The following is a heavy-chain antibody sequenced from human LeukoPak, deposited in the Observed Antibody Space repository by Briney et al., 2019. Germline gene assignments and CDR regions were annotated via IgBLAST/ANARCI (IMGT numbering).Heavy chain of an antibody. V-gene: IGHV3-23*01. Sequence: PGGSLRLSCAASGFTFSNYAMTWVRQAPGKGLEWVSAISGSGDSTHYADSVKGRFTISRDNSKNTLYPQMNSLRAEDTAVYYCAKGCSYTNCYTSDYWGQGTLVTVSS. CDR1: GFTFSNYA. D-gene: IGHD2-2*02. CDR3: AKGCSYTNCYTSDY. J-gene: IGHJ4*02. CDR2: ISGSGDST.